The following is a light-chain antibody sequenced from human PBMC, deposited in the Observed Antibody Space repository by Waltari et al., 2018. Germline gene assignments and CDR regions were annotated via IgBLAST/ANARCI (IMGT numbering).Light chain of an antibody. CDR1: QDISDDY. Sequence: VTITCRASQDISDDYLAWYQQKPGKSPELLIYLASTLQFGVPSRFRGSGSGKDFTLTITSLQPEDVATYYCQRYNSAPWTFGQGTKV. J-gene: IGKJ1*01. CDR3: QRYNSAPWT. V-gene: IGKV1-27*01. CDR2: LAS.